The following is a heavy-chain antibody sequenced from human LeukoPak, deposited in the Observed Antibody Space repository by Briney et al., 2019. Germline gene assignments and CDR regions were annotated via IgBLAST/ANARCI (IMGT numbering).Heavy chain of an antibody. Sequence: PGGSLRLSCAASGFTFSSYAMSWVRQAPGKGLEWVSAISGSGGSTYYADSVKGRYTISRDNSKNTLYLQMNSLRAEDTAVYYCAKDTELVDDGVTAISPTNWFDPWGQGTLVTVSS. CDR1: GFTFSSYA. CDR2: ISGSGGST. V-gene: IGHV3-23*01. CDR3: AKDTELVDDGVTAISPTNWFDP. J-gene: IGHJ5*02. D-gene: IGHD2-21*02.